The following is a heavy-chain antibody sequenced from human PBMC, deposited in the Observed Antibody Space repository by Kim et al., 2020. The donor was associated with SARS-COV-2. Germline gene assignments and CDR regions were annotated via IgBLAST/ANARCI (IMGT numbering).Heavy chain of an antibody. V-gene: IGHV4-4*07. J-gene: IGHJ4*02. CDR3: ARDGITMIVVDTASYYFDY. D-gene: IGHD3-22*01. CDR1: GGSISSYY. Sequence: SETLSLTCTVSGGSISSYYWSWIRQPAGKGLEWIGRIYTSGSTNYNPSLKSRVTMSVDTSKNQFSLKLSSVTAADTAVYYCARDGITMIVVDTASYYFDYWGQGTLVTVSS. CDR2: IYTSGST.